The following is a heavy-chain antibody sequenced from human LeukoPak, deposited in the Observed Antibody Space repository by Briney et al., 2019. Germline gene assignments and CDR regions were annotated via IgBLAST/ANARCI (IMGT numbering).Heavy chain of an antibody. V-gene: IGHV1-24*01. CDR3: ATDIDADYTDPLASFDI. D-gene: IGHD4-17*01. CDR2: FDPEHDET. J-gene: IGHJ3*02. Sequence: GASVKVSCKVSGYTLNELSMHWVRQAPGKGLEWMGGFDPEHDETIYAQKFQGRVTMTEDTSTDTAYMELSRLGSEDTAVCYCATDIDADYTDPLASFDIWGPGTVVTVSS. CDR1: GYTLNELS.